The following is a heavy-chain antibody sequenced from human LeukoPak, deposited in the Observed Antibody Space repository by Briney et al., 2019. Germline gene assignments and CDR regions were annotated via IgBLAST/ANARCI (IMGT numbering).Heavy chain of an antibody. CDR1: GYTFTGYY. J-gene: IGHJ4*02. D-gene: IGHD2-2*01. Sequence: ASVKVSCKASGYTFTGYYMHWVRQAPGQGLEWMGWINPNSGGTNYAQKFQGRVTMTRDTSISTAYVELSRLRSDDTAVYYCARSLGVPAAIYDYWGQGTLVTVSS. CDR3: ARSLGVPAAIYDY. CDR2: INPNSGGT. V-gene: IGHV1-2*02.